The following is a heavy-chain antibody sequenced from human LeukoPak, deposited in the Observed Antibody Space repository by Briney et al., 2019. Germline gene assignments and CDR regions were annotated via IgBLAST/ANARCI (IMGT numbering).Heavy chain of an antibody. V-gene: IGHV4-39*01. J-gene: IGHJ3*02. Sequence: SETLSLTCTVSGGSISSSSYYWGWIRQPPGKGLEWIGSIYYSGSTYYNPSLKSRVTISVDTSKNQFSLKLSSVTAADTAVYYCARLGYSSSPDDAFDIWGQGTMVTVSS. CDR1: GGSISSSSYY. CDR3: ARLGYSSSPDDAFDI. CDR2: IYYSGST. D-gene: IGHD6-6*01.